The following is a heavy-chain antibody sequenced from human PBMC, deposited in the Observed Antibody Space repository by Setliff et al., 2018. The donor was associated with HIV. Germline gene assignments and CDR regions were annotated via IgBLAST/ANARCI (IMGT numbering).Heavy chain of an antibody. CDR1: GGSISSSRYY. V-gene: IGHV4-39*01. CDR3: VRHSVSSGRYLFDY. CDR2: IYYSGST. J-gene: IGHJ4*02. Sequence: SETLSLTCTVSGGSISSSRYYWGWIRQPPGKGLECIGSIYYSGSTYYNPSLKSRVTISVDTSKNQCSLKLSSVTAADPAVYYCVRHSVSSGRYLFDYWGQGTPVTVSS. D-gene: IGHD6-19*01.